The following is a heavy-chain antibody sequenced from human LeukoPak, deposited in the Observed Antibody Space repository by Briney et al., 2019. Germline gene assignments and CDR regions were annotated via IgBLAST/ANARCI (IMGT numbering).Heavy chain of an antibody. CDR2: ISKEGSRQ. J-gene: IGHJ1*01. CDR3: ARSAADSPGVYFQH. D-gene: IGHD6-13*01. Sequence: GGSLRLSCAASGFTFSSHSMHWVRQAPGRGLEWVADISKEGSRQYYADSVKGRFTISRDNSKNTLYLQMNSLRAEDTAVYYCARSAADSPGVYFQHWGQGTLVTVSS. V-gene: IGHV3-30*14. CDR1: GFTFSSHS.